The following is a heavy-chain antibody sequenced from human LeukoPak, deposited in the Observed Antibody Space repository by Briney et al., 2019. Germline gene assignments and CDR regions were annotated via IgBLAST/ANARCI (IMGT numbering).Heavy chain of an antibody. CDR3: ARDREKYYYVSNWFDP. CDR2: IWYDGSNK. Sequence: GGSLRLSCAASGFTFSSYGMHWVRQAPGKGLEWVAVIWYDGSNKYYADSVKGRFTISRDNSKNTLYPQMNSLRAEDTAVYYCARDREKYYYVSNWFDPWGQGTLVTVSS. J-gene: IGHJ5*02. CDR1: GFTFSSYG. V-gene: IGHV3-33*01. D-gene: IGHD3-10*02.